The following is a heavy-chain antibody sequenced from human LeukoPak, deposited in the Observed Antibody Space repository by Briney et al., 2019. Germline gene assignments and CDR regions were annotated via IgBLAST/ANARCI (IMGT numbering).Heavy chain of an antibody. V-gene: IGHV3-23*01. CDR3: AKDQDSSGTYYFDY. CDR1: GFTFSSYA. CDR2: TSGSGGST. J-gene: IGHJ4*02. Sequence: PGGSLRLSCAASGFTFSSYAMSWVRQVPGKGPEWVSGTSGSGGSTYYADSVRGRFTISRDNSKNTLYLQMNSLRAEDTAVYYCAKDQDSSGTYYFDYWGQGTLVTVSP. D-gene: IGHD3-22*01.